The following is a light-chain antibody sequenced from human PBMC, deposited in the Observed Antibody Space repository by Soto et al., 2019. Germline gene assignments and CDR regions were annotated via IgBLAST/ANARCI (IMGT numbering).Light chain of an antibody. CDR3: QQYGSTPLT. Sequence: ESVLTQSPGTLSLSPGERATLSCRASQSVITYLAWYQQKPGQAPRLLIYGASSRATGITDRFSGSGSGTDFTLTISRLEPEDVAVYYCQQYGSTPLTFGGGTKVEIK. V-gene: IGKV3-20*01. J-gene: IGKJ4*01. CDR1: QSVITY. CDR2: GAS.